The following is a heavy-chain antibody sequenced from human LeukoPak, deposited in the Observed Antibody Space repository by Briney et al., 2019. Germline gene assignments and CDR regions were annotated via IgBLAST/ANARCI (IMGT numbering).Heavy chain of an antibody. J-gene: IGHJ6*02. CDR1: GYTFTSYG. Sequence: ASVKVSFKASGYTFTSYGISWVRQAPGQGLEWMGWISAYNGNTNYAQKLQGRVTMTTDTSASTAYMELRSLRSDDTAVYYCARDPPRIVVVVAATNYYGMDVWDQGTTVTVSS. CDR2: ISAYNGNT. V-gene: IGHV1-18*01. CDR3: ARDPPRIVVVVAATNYYGMDV. D-gene: IGHD2-15*01.